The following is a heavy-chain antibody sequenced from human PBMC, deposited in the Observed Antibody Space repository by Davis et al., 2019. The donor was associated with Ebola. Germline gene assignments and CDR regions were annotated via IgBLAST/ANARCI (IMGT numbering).Heavy chain of an antibody. CDR3: ARLTIASAPDIVDS. V-gene: IGHV4-39*01. Sequence: MPSETLSLTCTVSGGSISTNFYNWGWIRQSPGTGLEWIGSIYYSGNTYYNPSLKSRVTLSADASKNQFSLKLTSVTAADTAIYYCARLTIASAPDIVDSWGQGSPVIVSP. J-gene: IGHJ4*02. CDR2: IYYSGNT. CDR1: GGSISTNFYN. D-gene: IGHD6-13*01.